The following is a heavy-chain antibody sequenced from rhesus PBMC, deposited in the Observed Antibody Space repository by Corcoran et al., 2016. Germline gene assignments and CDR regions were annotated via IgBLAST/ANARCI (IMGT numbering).Heavy chain of an antibody. Sequence: QLQLQESGPGLVKPSETLSVTCAGSVGSIISSYWSWIRPAPGKGLEWIGYIYGSGSITNYNPSLKSRVTLSVDTSKNQLSLKLSSVTTADTAVYYCARDRDSNYFDYWGQGVLVTVSS. CDR2: IYGSGSIT. CDR1: VGSIISSY. V-gene: IGHV4-169*02. D-gene: IGHD4-23*01. CDR3: ARDRDSNYFDY. J-gene: IGHJ4*01.